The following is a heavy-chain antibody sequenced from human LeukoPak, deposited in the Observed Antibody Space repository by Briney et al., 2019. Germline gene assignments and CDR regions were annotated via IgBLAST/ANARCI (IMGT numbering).Heavy chain of an antibody. J-gene: IGHJ4*02. D-gene: IGHD6-19*01. CDR3: ARDEEGAVAAFDY. V-gene: IGHV1-18*01. CDR1: GYTFTSYG. CDR2: ISAYNGNT. Sequence: ASVKVSCKASGYTFTSYGISWVRQAPGQGLEWMGWISAYNGNTNYAQKLQGRVTMTRDMSTSTVYMELSSLRSEDTAVYYCARDEEGAVAAFDYWGQGTLVTVSS.